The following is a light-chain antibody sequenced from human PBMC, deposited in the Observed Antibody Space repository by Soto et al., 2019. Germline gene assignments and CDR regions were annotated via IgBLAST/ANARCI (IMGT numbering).Light chain of an antibody. CDR1: SSNIGDNY. V-gene: IGLV1-47*01. J-gene: IGLJ2*01. CDR2: RND. Sequence: QSVLTQPPSASGTPGQRVPISCSGSSSNIGDNYVFWYQQLPKTAPKLLIYRNDQRPSGVPDRFSGSKSGTSASLAISGLRFEDEADYYCAAWDDSLNGVVFGGGTKLTVL. CDR3: AAWDDSLNGVV.